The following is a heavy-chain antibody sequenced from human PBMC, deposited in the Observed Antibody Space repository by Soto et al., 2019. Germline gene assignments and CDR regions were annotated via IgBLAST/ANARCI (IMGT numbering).Heavy chain of an antibody. CDR3: AVTYYYGSGSYYSAGSPPDY. CDR1: GGTFSSYA. Sequence: SVKVSCKASGGTFSSYAISWVRQAPGQGLEWMGGIIPIFGTANYAQKFQGRVTITADESTSTAYMELSSLRSEDTAVYYCAVTYYYGSGSYYSAGSPPDYWGQGTLVTVS. V-gene: IGHV1-69*13. CDR2: IIPIFGTA. J-gene: IGHJ4*02. D-gene: IGHD3-10*01.